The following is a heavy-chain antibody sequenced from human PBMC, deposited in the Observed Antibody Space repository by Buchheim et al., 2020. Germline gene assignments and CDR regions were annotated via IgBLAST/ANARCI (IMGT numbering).Heavy chain of an antibody. CDR2: IYHSGST. V-gene: IGHV4-4*02. D-gene: IGHD2-15*01. Sequence: QVQLQESGPGLVKPSGTLSLTCAVSGGSISSSNWWSWVRQPPGKGLEWIGEIYHSGSTNYNPSLKSRFTISVDKSKNQFSPKLSSVTAADTAVYYCARVAVVVVAATPDYYGMDVWGQGTT. J-gene: IGHJ6*02. CDR3: ARVAVVVVAATPDYYGMDV. CDR1: GGSISSSNW.